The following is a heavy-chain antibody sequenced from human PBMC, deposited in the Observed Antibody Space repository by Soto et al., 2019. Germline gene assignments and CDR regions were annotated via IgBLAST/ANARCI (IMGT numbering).Heavy chain of an antibody. V-gene: IGHV1-69*08. CDR1: GGTFSSYT. J-gene: IGHJ5*02. CDR2: IISILGIA. CDR3: ARDHPWNELRDWFDP. Sequence: QVQLVPSGAEVKKPGSSVKVSCKASGGTFSSYTISWVRQAPGQGLEWMGRIISILGIANYAQTLQGRVTFTADESTSTAYMELGSLRSEDTAVYYGARDHPWNELRDWFDPWGQGTMVTVSS. D-gene: IGHD1-1*01.